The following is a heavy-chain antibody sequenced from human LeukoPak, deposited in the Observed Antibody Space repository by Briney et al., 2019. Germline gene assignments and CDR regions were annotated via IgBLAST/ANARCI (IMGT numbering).Heavy chain of an antibody. J-gene: IGHJ6*03. CDR3: ARGRHDITMIVVVMPSVSYYLDV. CDR2: INPSGST. D-gene: IGHD3-22*01. V-gene: IGHV4-34*01. Sequence: SETLSLTRAGCGGSFIGYHWTWIRQSRGRGLEWIGDINPSGSTYYNPSLQSRRTISVDTSKNQFSMNLRYVTAADTAVYYCARGRHDITMIVVVMPSVSYYLDVWGKGTTVTVS. CDR1: GGSFIGYH.